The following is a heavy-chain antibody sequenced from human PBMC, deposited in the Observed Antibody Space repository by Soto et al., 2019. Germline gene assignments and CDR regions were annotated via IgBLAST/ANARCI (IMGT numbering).Heavy chain of an antibody. Sequence: TVSLTCTVSGATISSGGFYWSWIRQRPGKGPEWIGHIYYTGTTSYNPSLNSRVTISLDMSSNQFSLKLRSVTAADTAKYFCARDDSFYGEPGYGMNVWGQGTTVTVSS. J-gene: IGHJ6*02. CDR2: IYYTGTT. CDR1: GATISSGGFY. D-gene: IGHD4-17*01. V-gene: IGHV4-31*03. CDR3: ARDDSFYGEPGYGMNV.